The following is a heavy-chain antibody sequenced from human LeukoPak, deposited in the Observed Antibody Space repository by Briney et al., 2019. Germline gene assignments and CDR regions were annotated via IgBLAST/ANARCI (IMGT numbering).Heavy chain of an antibody. J-gene: IGHJ6*03. D-gene: IGHD3-10*01. CDR2: MNPSGGSP. V-gene: IGHV1-46*01. CDR1: GYTFTGYY. CDR3: ARSGGWVRYMDV. Sequence: ASVKVSCKASGYTFTGYYMHWVRQAPGQGLEWMGIMNPSGGSPDYAKEFQDRIIMTRDMSTNTVYMELSSLRTEDTAVYYCARSGGWVRYMDVWGKGSTVTVSS.